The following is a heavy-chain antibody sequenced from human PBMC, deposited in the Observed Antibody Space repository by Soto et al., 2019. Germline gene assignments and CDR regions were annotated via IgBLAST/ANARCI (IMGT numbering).Heavy chain of an antibody. D-gene: IGHD3-9*01. CDR2: IIPIFGTA. V-gene: IGHV1-69*13. CDR3: AISKQDYDILPVRFDI. Sequence: SVKVSCKASGGTFSSYAISWVRQAPGQGLEWMGGIIPIFGTANYAQRFQGRVTITADESTSTAYMELSSLRSEDTAVYYCAISKQDYDILPVRFDIWGQGTMVTVSS. J-gene: IGHJ3*02. CDR1: GGTFSSYA.